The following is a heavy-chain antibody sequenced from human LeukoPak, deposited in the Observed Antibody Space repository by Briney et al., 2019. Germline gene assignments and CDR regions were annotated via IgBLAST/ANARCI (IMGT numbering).Heavy chain of an antibody. V-gene: IGHV1-46*01. J-gene: IGHJ4*02. Sequence: ASVKVSCKASGYTFTSYYMHWVRQAPGQGLEWMGIINPSGGSTSYAQKFQGRVTMTRDMSTSTVYMELNSLRAEDTAVYYCARDPFPTGYSSGWYAYWGQGTLVTVSS. CDR2: INPSGGST. CDR1: GYTFTSYY. D-gene: IGHD6-19*01. CDR3: ARDPFPTGYSSGWYAY.